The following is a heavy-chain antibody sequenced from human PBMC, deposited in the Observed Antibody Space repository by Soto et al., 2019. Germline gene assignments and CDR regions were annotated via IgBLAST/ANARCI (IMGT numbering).Heavy chain of an antibody. CDR1: GYPFTGHA. Sequence: QVQLVQSGSAVKKPGASVKLSCKASGYPFTGHALHWVRQAPGQSPEWVGWINGGNGNTKYSQKLQGRVTITRDTSASTASMELTRVRSEDTAIYYCARDDGYGWFDPWGQGSLVTVSS. D-gene: IGHD3-16*01. CDR3: ARDDGYGWFDP. CDR2: INGGNGNT. J-gene: IGHJ5*02. V-gene: IGHV1-3*01.